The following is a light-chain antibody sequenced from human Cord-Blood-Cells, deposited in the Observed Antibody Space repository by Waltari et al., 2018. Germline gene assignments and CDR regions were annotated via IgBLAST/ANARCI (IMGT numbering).Light chain of an antibody. CDR2: AAS. J-gene: IGKJ2*01. CDR3: QQANSFPYT. V-gene: IGKV1-12*01. CDR1: QGISSW. Sequence: DIQMTQSPSSMSASVGDRVTITCRASQGISSWLARYQQKPGKAPKLLIYAASSLQSGVPSRFSGSGSGTDFTLTISSLQPEDFATYYCQQANSFPYTFGQGTKLEIK.